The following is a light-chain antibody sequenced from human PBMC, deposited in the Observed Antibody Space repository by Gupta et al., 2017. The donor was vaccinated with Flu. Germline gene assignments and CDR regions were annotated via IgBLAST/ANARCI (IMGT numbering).Light chain of an antibody. Sequence: QSVLTPPPSASGTPGQRVSISCSGSTSTVGSNYVFWYQQFPGMAPNLLIYRNDQRPSGVPGRFSGSKSGTSASPAISGLRSDDEAGYFCASWDDSVSGLWVFGGGTKLTVL. CDR3: ASWDDSVSGLWV. J-gene: IGLJ3*02. CDR2: RND. CDR1: TSTVGSNY. V-gene: IGLV1-47*01.